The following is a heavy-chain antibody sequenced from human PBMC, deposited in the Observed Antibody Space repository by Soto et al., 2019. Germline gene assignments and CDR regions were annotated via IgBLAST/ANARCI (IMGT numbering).Heavy chain of an antibody. CDR3: ARGGYSYAFYAFDI. D-gene: IGHD5-18*01. CDR2: IFSNDEK. Sequence: QVTLKESGPVLVKPTETLTLTCTASGFSLSNARMGVSWIRQPPGKALEWLAHIFSNDEKSYSTSLKSRLTISKDTSKSQVVLTMTNMDPVDTATYYCARGGYSYAFYAFDIWGQGTMVTVSS. CDR1: GFSLSNARMG. J-gene: IGHJ3*02. V-gene: IGHV2-26*01.